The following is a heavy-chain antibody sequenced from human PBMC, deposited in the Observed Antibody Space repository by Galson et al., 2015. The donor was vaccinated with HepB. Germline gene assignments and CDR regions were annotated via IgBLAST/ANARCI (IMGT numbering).Heavy chain of an antibody. V-gene: IGHV3-23*01. CDR3: AKARSGIVAAATNY. J-gene: IGHJ4*02. CDR2: ISDSGGST. CDR1: GFTFDNYA. Sequence: SLRLSCAASGFTFDNYAMSWVRQAPGKGLEWVSVISDSGGSTYYADSVQGRFTISRDNSENTLYLQMNSLRVEDTAIYYCAKARSGIVAAATNYWGEGPLVTVCS. D-gene: IGHD6-13*01.